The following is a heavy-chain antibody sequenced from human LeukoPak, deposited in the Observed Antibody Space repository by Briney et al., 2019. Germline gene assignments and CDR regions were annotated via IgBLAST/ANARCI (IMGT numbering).Heavy chain of an antibody. J-gene: IGHJ4*02. Sequence: ASVKVSCKASGYTFTGYYMHWVRQAPGQGLEWMGWINPNSGGTNYAQKFQGRVTMTRDTSISTAYMELSRLRSDDTAVYYCARVTGVPQLLANLIDYWGQGTLVTVSS. D-gene: IGHD6-19*01. CDR1: GYTFTGYY. CDR2: INPNSGGT. CDR3: ARVTGVPQLLANLIDY. V-gene: IGHV1-2*02.